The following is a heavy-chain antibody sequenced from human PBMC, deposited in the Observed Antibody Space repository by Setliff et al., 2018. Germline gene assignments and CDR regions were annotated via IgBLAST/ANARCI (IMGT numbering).Heavy chain of an antibody. CDR1: GGSFRNSG. D-gene: IGHD2-15*01. Sequence: SVKVSCKASGGSFRNSGSGWVRQAPGQGLEWIGGIVPIYGPAKYAQKFQGRVEITTDESTNTAYMELSSLTSDDTATYYCAKASVWVVDANCGSFDVWGQGTVVT. CDR2: IVPIYGPA. V-gene: IGHV1-69*05. CDR3: AKASVWVVDANCGSFDV. J-gene: IGHJ3*01.